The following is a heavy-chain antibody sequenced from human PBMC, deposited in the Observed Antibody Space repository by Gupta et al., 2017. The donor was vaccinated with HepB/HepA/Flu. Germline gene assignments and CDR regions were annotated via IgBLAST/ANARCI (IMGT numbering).Heavy chain of an antibody. CDR1: GFSFGNYW. V-gene: IGHV3-7*01. Sequence: EVKLVESGGGLVQPGGSLRLSCAASGFSFGNYWMNWIRLAPGKGLEWVANINPDGSQKRYVDSVMGRFTVSRDNAENSLSLQMSSLRVDDTAIYYCVRSGDSWGQGILVTVSS. J-gene: IGHJ5*01. D-gene: IGHD1-26*01. CDR2: INPDGSQK. CDR3: VRSGDS.